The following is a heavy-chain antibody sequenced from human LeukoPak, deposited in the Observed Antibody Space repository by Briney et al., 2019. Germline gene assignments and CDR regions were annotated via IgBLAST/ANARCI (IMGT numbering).Heavy chain of an antibody. V-gene: IGHV3-53*01. CDR2: FYASGSI. CDR3: ARLEKNSYYYMDV. J-gene: IGHJ6*03. CDR1: RFTISSNY. D-gene: IGHD1-1*01. Sequence: HSGGSLSLSCAVSRFTISSNYMGWVRQAPGKGLEWVSVFYASGSIYYADSVKGRFTISRDNSENTLFLQMNTLRAADTAVYYCARLEKNSYYYMDVWGKGTTVTVSS.